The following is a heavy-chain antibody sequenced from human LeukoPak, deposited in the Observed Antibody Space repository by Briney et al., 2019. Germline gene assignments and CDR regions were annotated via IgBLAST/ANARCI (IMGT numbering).Heavy chain of an antibody. V-gene: IGHV3-30*03. Sequence: GTSLRLSCAASGFTFSSYAMHWVRQAPGKGLEWVAAISNDGDNKYYVDSLKGRFTVSRDNSIDTLYLQMSSLRADDTAVYYCASDAMSAPGDYWGQGTLLTVSS. D-gene: IGHD2-2*01. J-gene: IGHJ4*02. CDR1: GFTFSSYA. CDR2: ISNDGDNK. CDR3: ASDAMSAPGDY.